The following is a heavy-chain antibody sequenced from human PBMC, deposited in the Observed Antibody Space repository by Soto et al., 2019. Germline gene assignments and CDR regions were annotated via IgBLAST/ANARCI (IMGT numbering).Heavy chain of an antibody. CDR1: GYTFTSSG. Sequence: ASVKVSCKASGYTFTSSGISWVRQAPGQGLEWMGWISAYNGNTNYAQKLQGRVTMTTETSTSTAYMELRSLRSDDTAVYYCARELPLQDYDSSGYRNAYDAFDSWGQGTMVTVS. CDR3: ARELPLQDYDSSGYRNAYDAFDS. D-gene: IGHD3-22*01. J-gene: IGHJ3*02. V-gene: IGHV1-18*01. CDR2: ISAYNGNT.